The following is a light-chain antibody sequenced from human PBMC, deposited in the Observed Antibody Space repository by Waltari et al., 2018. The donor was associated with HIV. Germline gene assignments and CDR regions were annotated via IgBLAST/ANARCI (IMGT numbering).Light chain of an antibody. Sequence: QSALTQPASVSGSPGQSIPISCTGTTSDVGNYNLVSWYQQHPGKAPKLMIFEVNKRPSGVSNRFSGSKSGNTASLTISGLQAEDEADYYCCSYTRTNTFVFGGGTKLTVL. CDR1: TSDVGNYNL. CDR2: EVN. CDR3: CSYTRTNTFV. V-gene: IGLV2-23*02. J-gene: IGLJ2*01.